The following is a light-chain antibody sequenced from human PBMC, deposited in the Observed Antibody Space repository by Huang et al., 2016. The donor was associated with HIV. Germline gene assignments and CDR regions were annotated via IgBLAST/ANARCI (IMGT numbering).Light chain of an antibody. CDR3: QERYNWPLT. V-gene: IGKV3-11*01. J-gene: IGKJ3*01. CDR2: DAS. CDR1: QTISTF. Sequence: EIVLTQSPATLSLSPGDRATLSCRANQTISTFLAWYQQKPGQTPRLLIYDASSRAAGIPARFSGSGSGTDFTLTISSLEPEDFAVYYCQERYNWPLTFGPGTKVDVK.